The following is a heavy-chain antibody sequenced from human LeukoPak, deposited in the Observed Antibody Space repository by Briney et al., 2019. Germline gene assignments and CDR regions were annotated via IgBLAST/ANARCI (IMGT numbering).Heavy chain of an antibody. J-gene: IGHJ5*02. CDR2: IATYNGKT. D-gene: IGHD6-13*01. CDR3: ARDMVGLAADGNWFDP. CDR1: GYTFSSYG. V-gene: IGHV1-18*01. Sequence: ASVKVSFKASGYTFSSYGISWVRQAPGQGLEWMGWIATYNGKTKYAEKVQGRVTMTTDTSTTTAYMELRTLRSDDAAVYYCARDMVGLAADGNWFDPWGQGTLVTVSS.